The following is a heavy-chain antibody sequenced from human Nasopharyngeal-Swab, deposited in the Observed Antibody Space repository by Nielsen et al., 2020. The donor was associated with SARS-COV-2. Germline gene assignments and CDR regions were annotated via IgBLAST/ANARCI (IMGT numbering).Heavy chain of an antibody. V-gene: IGHV1-24*01. D-gene: IGHD3-10*01. CDR3: ATSSVLGELLGYYYGMDA. CDR1: GYTLTELS. J-gene: IGHJ6*02. Sequence: ASVKVSCKVSGYTLTELSMHWVRQAPGKGLEWMGGFDPEDGETIYAQKFQGRVTMTEDTSTDTAYMELSSLRSEDTAVYYCATSSVLGELLGYYYGMDAWGQGTTVTVSS. CDR2: FDPEDGET.